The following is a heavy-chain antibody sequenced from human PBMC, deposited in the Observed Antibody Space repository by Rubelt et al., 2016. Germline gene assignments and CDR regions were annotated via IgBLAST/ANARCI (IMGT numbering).Heavy chain of an antibody. CDR3: AKVWWAQRGFDY. CDR1: GFSFTTYT. J-gene: IGHJ4*02. V-gene: IGHV3-23*04. CDR2: IGDSGRTT. D-gene: IGHD2-21*01. Sequence: VQLVESGGGVVQPGGSLRLSCAASGFSFTTYTMHWVRQAPGKGLEWVSFIGDSGRTTYYADSVKGRFTISRDNSENTLHLQMNGLRAEDTAVYYCAKVWWAQRGFDYWGQGGLVTVSS.